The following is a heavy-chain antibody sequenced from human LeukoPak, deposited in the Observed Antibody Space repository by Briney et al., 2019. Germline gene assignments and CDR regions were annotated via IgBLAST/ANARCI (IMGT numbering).Heavy chain of an antibody. CDR2: IYYGGST. CDR1: GGSISSPYY. Sequence: ASETLSLTCTVSGGSISSPYYWGWIRQTPGKGLEWIGNIYYGGSTYQNPSLKSRVTISVVTSKKQFSLKLSSATAADTAFYYCARAGYQVLPSSPVYFHHWGQGTLVTVSS. V-gene: IGHV4-39*07. D-gene: IGHD2-2*01. J-gene: IGHJ1*01. CDR3: ARAGYQVLPSSPVYFHH.